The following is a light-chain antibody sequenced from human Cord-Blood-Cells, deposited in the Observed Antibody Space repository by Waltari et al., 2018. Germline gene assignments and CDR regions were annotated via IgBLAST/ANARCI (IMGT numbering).Light chain of an antibody. CDR2: EGS. V-gene: IGLV2-23*01. CDR3: CSYAGSSTWV. J-gene: IGLJ3*02. CDR1: SSDVGRSNL. Sequence: QSALTQPASVSGSPGQSITISCTGTSSDVGRSNLVSWYQQHPGKAPKLMIYEGSTRPSGVSKRFSGSKAGNTASLTISGLQAEDEADYYCCSYAGSSTWVFGGGTKLTVL.